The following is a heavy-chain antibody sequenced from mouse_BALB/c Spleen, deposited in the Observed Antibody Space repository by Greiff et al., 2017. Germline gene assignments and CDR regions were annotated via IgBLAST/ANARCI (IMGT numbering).Heavy chain of an antibody. CDR2: INPSNGGT. Sequence: VQLVESGAELVKPGASVKLSCKASGYTFTSYYMYWVKQRPGQGLEWIGEINPSNGGTNFNEKFKTKATLTVDKSSSTAYMQLSSLTSEDSAVYYCTRSAYYGNFAWFAYWGQGTLVTVSA. CDR3: TRSAYYGNFAWFAY. J-gene: IGHJ3*01. D-gene: IGHD2-10*01. CDR1: GYTFTSYY. V-gene: IGHV1S81*02.